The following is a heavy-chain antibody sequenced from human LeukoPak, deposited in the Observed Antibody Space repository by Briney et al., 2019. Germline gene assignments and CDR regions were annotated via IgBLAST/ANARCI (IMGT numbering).Heavy chain of an antibody. D-gene: IGHD3-10*01. Sequence: PGGSLRLSCAASGFTFSSYEMNWVRQVPGKGLEWVSFITSSSSYIYYADSVKGRFTISRDNTKNSLYLQMNSLRAEDTAVYYCARGSSGSYYTLFDYWGQGTLVTVSS. CDR3: ARGSSGSYYTLFDY. J-gene: IGHJ4*02. V-gene: IGHV3-21*01. CDR2: ITSSSSYI. CDR1: GFTFSSYE.